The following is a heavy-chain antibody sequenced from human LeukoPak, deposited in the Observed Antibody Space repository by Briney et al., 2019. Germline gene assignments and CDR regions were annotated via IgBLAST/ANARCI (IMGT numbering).Heavy chain of an antibody. CDR3: ARYYYDSSGYDAFDI. D-gene: IGHD3-22*01. CDR1: GGSISSYY. V-gene: IGHV4-4*07. Sequence: SETLSLTCTVSGGSISSYYWSWIRQPAGKGLEWIGRIYTRGSTNYNPSLKSRVTMSVDTSKNQFSLKLSSVTAADTAVYYCARYYYDSSGYDAFDIWGQGTMVTVSS. CDR2: IYTRGST. J-gene: IGHJ3*02.